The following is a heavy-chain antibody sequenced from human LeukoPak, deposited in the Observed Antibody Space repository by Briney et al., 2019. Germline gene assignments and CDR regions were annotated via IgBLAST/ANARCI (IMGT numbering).Heavy chain of an antibody. CDR1: GYTLTELS. V-gene: IGHV1-24*01. J-gene: IGHJ4*02. D-gene: IGHD3-22*01. CDR2: FDPEDGET. Sequence: GASVKVSCKVSGYTLTELSMHWVRQAPGKGLEWMGGFDPEDGETIYAQKFQGRVTMTEDTSTDTAYMELSSLRSEDTAVYYCATYNYYDSSGCYLYFDYWGQGTLVTVSS. CDR3: ATYNYYDSSGCYLYFDY.